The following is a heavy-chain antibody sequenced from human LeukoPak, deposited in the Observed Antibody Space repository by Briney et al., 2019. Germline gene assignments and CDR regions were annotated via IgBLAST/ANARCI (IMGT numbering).Heavy chain of an antibody. CDR1: GFTFSTYW. CDR3: AKDQLRYYDSSGYYRL. J-gene: IGHJ4*02. V-gene: IGHV3-7*01. Sequence: GGSLRLSCSASGFTFSTYWMSWVRQAPGKGLEWVANMRRDGNEIYYLDSVRGRFTISRDNAKNSLYLQMNSLRAEDTAVYYCAKDQLRYYDSSGYYRLWGQGALVTVSS. CDR2: MRRDGNEI. D-gene: IGHD3-22*01.